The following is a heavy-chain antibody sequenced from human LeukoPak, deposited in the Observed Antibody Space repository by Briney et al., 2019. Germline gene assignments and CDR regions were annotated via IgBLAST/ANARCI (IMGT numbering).Heavy chain of an antibody. CDR2: INPNSGGT. CDR1: GYTFTGYY. Sequence: ASVKVSCKASGYTFTGYYMHWVRQAPGQGLEWMGWINPNSGGTNYSQKFQGWVTMTRDTSISTAYMELSRLRSEDTAVYYCARDRGDLLTWFAPWGQGTLVTVSS. V-gene: IGHV1-2*04. J-gene: IGHJ5*02. D-gene: IGHD3-10*01. CDR3: ARDRGDLLTWFAP.